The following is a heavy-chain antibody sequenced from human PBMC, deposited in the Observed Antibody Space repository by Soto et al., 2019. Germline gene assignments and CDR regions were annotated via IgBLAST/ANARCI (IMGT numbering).Heavy chain of an antibody. CDR1: GFTFSSYA. J-gene: IGHJ4*02. CDR3: AKGAGSCCFDY. V-gene: IGHV3-23*01. CDR2: ISGSGSST. Sequence: EVQLLESGGGLVQPGGSLRLSCAASGFTFSSYAMSWVRQAPGKGLEWVSAISGSGSSTYYADSVKGRFTFSRDNSKDTLYLQMNSLSAEDTAVYYCAKGAGSCCFDYWGQGTLVTVSS. D-gene: IGHD2-15*01.